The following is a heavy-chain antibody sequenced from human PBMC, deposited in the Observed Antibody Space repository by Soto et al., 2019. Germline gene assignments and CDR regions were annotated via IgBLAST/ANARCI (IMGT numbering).Heavy chain of an antibody. D-gene: IGHD6-19*01. V-gene: IGHV3-23*01. J-gene: IGHJ4*02. CDR3: AKGPLVIAVAGSDY. Sequence: EVQLLESGVGLVQPGGSLRLSCAASGFTFSSYAMSWVRQAPGKGLEWVSTISGSGGSTYYADSVKGRFTISRDNSKNTLYLQMNSLRAEDTAVYYCAKGPLVIAVAGSDYWGQGTLVTVSS. CDR2: ISGSGGST. CDR1: GFTFSSYA.